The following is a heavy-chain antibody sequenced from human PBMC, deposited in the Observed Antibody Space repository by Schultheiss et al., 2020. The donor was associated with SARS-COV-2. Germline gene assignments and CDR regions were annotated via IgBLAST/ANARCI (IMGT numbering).Heavy chain of an antibody. J-gene: IGHJ4*02. D-gene: IGHD4-23*01. CDR2: ISSSGSTI. Sequence: GGSLRLSCAASGFTFSSYEMNWVRQAPGKGLEWVSYISSSGSTIYYADSVKGRFTISRDNAKNSLYLQMNSLRAEDTAVYYCARVRDYGGNWDYWGQGTLVTVSS. V-gene: IGHV3-48*03. CDR1: GFTFSSYE. CDR3: ARVRDYGGNWDY.